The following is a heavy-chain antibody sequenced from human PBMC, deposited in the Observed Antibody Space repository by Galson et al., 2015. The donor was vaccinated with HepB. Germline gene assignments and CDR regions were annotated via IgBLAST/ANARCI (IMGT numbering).Heavy chain of an antibody. Sequence: SLRLSCAASGFTFDDYAMHWVRQAPGKGLEWVSGISWNSGSIGYADSVKGRFTISRDNAKNSLYLQMNSLRAEDTALYYCAKDHQWELLPGSWFDPWGQGTLVTVSS. J-gene: IGHJ5*02. CDR2: ISWNSGSI. CDR3: AKDHQWELLPGSWFDP. V-gene: IGHV3-9*01. D-gene: IGHD1-26*01. CDR1: GFTFDDYA.